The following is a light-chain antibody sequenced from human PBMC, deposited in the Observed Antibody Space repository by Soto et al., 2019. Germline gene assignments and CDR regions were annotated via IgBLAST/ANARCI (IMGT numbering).Light chain of an antibody. CDR2: SAS. V-gene: IGKV3-20*01. CDR3: QQYGNWTSA. J-gene: IGKJ1*01. CDR1: QSVSITQ. Sequence: EIVMTQSPATRSVSPGERATLSCRASQSVSITQLAWYQQKPGQAPRLLIYSASSRTTGTPDRFSGSGSGTDFTLTISRLEHEDFAVYYCQQYGNWTSAFGQGTKVDIK.